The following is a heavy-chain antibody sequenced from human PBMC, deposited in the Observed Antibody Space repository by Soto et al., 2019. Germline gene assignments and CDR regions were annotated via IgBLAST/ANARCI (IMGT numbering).Heavy chain of an antibody. J-gene: IGHJ6*02. CDR1: GGTFSSYA. D-gene: IGHD3-9*01. V-gene: IGHV1-69*06. Sequence: SVKVSCKASGGTFSSYAISWVRQAPGQGLEWMGGIIPIFGTANYAQKLQGRVTITADKSTSTAYMELSSLRSEDTAVYYCAISSYDILTGYLVLTYYYYYGMDVWGQGTTVTVSS. CDR2: IIPIFGTA. CDR3: AISSYDILTGYLVLTYYYYYGMDV.